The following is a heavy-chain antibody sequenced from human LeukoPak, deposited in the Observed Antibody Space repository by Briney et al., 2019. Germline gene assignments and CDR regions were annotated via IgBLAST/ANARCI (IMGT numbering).Heavy chain of an antibody. CDR2: ISGSGGST. CDR3: AKAQYYYDSSGDHDAFDI. D-gene: IGHD3-22*01. V-gene: IGHV3-23*01. CDR1: GFTFSSYA. J-gene: IGHJ3*02. Sequence: GGSLRLSWAASGFTFSSYAMSWVRQAPGKGLEWVSAISGSGGSTYYADSVKGRFTISRDNSKNTLYLQMNSLRAEDTAVYYCAKAQYYYDSSGDHDAFDIWGQGTMVTVSS.